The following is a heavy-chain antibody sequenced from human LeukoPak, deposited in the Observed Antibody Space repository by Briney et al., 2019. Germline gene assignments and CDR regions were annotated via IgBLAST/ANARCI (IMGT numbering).Heavy chain of an antibody. D-gene: IGHD2-21*01. J-gene: IGHJ6*02. Sequence: GGSLRLSSAASGFTVSPYWVHWVRQLPGKGLVWVSHINSDGTTTSYADSVKGRFTISRDNARNTLYLQMNSLRAEDTALYYCARYSRHGLDVWGQGTTVTVSS. CDR1: GFTVSPYW. CDR2: INSDGTTT. CDR3: ARYSRHGLDV. V-gene: IGHV3-74*01.